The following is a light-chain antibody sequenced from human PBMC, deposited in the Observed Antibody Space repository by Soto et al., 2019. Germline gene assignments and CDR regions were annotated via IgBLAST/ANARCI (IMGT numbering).Light chain of an antibody. J-gene: IGLJ2*01. CDR3: CSYAGNTLVV. V-gene: IGLV2-11*01. CDR2: DVS. Sequence: QSALTQPRSVSGSPGLSVTISCTGTSSEVGGYNYVSWYQQNPGKAPKLMIYDVSKRPSGVSDRFSGSKSANTASLIISGLQAEDEADYYCCSYAGNTLVVFGGGTNLTVL. CDR1: SSEVGGYNY.